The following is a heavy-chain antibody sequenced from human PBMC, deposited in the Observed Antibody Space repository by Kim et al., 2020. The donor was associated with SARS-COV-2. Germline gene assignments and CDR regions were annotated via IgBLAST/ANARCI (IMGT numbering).Heavy chain of an antibody. CDR1: GYIFTNYW. D-gene: IGHD5-18*01. J-gene: IGHJ6*02. Sequence: GESLKISCEGSGYIFTNYWIGWVRQMPGKGLEWMGIIYPGDSEIRYSRSLLGQVTISVDKSISTAYLQWSSLKASDTATYYCARLWRGSKYSSSGGMDVWGQGTTVSVS. CDR3: ARLWRGSKYSSSGGMDV. CDR2: IYPGDSEI. V-gene: IGHV5-51*01.